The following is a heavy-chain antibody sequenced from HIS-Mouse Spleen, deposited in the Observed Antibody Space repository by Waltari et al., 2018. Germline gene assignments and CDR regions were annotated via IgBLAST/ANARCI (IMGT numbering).Heavy chain of an antibody. CDR3: AKDRDGSGSYSDY. CDR2: ISWDGGST. Sequence: EVQLVESGGVVVQPGGSRRLPCAASGFPLCDLAMHWCRKAPGKGLEWVSLISWDGGSTYYADSVKGRFTISRDNSKNSLYLQMNSLRAEDTALYYCAKDRDGSGSYSDYWGQGTLVTVSS. V-gene: IGHV3-43D*03. CDR1: GFPLCDLA. D-gene: IGHD3-10*01. J-gene: IGHJ4*02.